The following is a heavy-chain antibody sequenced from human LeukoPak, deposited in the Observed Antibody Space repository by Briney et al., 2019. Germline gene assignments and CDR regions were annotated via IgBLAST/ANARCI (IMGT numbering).Heavy chain of an antibody. D-gene: IGHD2-21*02. CDR3: ARGGGDCWFAFDI. CDR1: GFTFSSYA. J-gene: IGHJ3*02. Sequence: GGSLRLSCAASGFTFSSYAMSWVRQAPGKGLEWVSVIYSGGSTYYADSVKGRFTISRDSSKNTLYLQMNSLRAEDTAVYYCARGGGDCWFAFDIWGQGTMVTVSS. V-gene: IGHV3-53*01. CDR2: IYSGGST.